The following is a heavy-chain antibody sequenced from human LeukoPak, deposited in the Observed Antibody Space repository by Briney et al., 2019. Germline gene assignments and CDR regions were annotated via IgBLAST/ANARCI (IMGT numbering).Heavy chain of an antibody. D-gene: IGHD3-10*01. J-gene: IGHJ4*02. V-gene: IGHV3-74*01. CDR3: ARVSFGELPNFDY. CDR1: GFTFSSYW. CDR2: INSEGSST. Sequence: QPGGSLRLSCAASGFTFSSYWMHWARHAPGKGRVWVSRINSEGSSTSYADSVKCRYTISRDKAKNTLYLQMNSLRAEDTAVYYCARVSFGELPNFDYWGQGTLVTVSS.